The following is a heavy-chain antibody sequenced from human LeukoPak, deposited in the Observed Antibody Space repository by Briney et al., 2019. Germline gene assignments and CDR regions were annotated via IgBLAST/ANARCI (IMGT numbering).Heavy chain of an antibody. Sequence: ASVKVSCKASGYTFTSYGISWVRQAPGQGLEWMGWISDYNGSTHYAQKLQGRVNMTTDTSTSTAYMELKSLRSDDTAVSYCARDLYRDSLPVSWFDPWGQGTLVTVSS. CDR2: ISDYNGST. CDR3: ARDLYRDSLPVSWFDP. J-gene: IGHJ5*02. D-gene: IGHD4-11*01. CDR1: GYTFTSYG. V-gene: IGHV1-18*01.